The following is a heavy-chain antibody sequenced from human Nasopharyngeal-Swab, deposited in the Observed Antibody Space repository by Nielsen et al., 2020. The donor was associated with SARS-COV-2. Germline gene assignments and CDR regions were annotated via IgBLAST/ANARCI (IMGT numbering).Heavy chain of an antibody. Sequence: RQAPGKGLEWIGYIYYSGSTNYNPSLKSRVTISVDTSRNQFSLKLSSVTAADTAVYYCARDIRTYDILTGYSLGYFDLWGRGTPVTVSS. J-gene: IGHJ2*01. V-gene: IGHV4-59*01. D-gene: IGHD3-9*01. CDR3: ARDIRTYDILTGYSLGYFDL. CDR2: IYYSGST.